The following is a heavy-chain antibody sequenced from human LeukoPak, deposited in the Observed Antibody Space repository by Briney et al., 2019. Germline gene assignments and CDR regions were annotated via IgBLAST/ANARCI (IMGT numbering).Heavy chain of an antibody. V-gene: IGHV3-9*03. CDR2: ISWNSGSI. CDR1: GFTFDDYA. CDR3: AKGGTSYGYSDWFDP. Sequence: PGRSLRLSCAASGFTFDDYAMHWVRQAPGKGLEWVSGISWNSGSIGYADSVKGRFTISRDNAKNSLYLQMHSLRAEDMALYYSAKGGTSYGYSDWFDPWGQGTLATVSS. J-gene: IGHJ5*02. D-gene: IGHD5-18*01.